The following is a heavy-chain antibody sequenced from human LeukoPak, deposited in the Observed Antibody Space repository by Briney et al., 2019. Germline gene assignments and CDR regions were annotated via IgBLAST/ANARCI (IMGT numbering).Heavy chain of an antibody. J-gene: IGHJ3*02. V-gene: IGHV5-51*01. D-gene: IGHD3-16*01. Sequence: GESLKISCKGSGYNFANYWIAWVRQVPGKGLEWMGIIYPGDSDTTYSPSFRGQVTISSDKSISTAYLQWSSLKASDTAMFFCARRGFGGVVLDAFDIWGQGTVVTVSS. CDR1: GYNFANYW. CDR3: ARRGFGGVVLDAFDI. CDR2: IYPGDSDT.